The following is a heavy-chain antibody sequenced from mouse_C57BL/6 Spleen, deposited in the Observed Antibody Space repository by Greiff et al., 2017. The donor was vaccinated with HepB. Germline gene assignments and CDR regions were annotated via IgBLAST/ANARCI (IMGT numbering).Heavy chain of an antibody. D-gene: IGHD2-12*01. V-gene: IGHV1-26*01. CDR1: GYTFTDYY. CDR3: ARYRGRRRGFDY. Sequence: VQLQQSGPELVKPGTSVKISCKASGYTFTDYYMNWVKQSHGKSLEWIGDINPNNGGTSYNQKFKGKATLTVDKSSSTAYMEFRSLTSEDSAVYYCARYRGRRRGFDYWGQGTTLTVSS. J-gene: IGHJ2*01. CDR2: INPNNGGT.